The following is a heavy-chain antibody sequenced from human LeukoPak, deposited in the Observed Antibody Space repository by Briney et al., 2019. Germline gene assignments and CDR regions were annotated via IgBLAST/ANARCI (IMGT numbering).Heavy chain of an antibody. Sequence: GGSLRLSCAASGFTFSSYGMHWVRQAPGKGLEWVAVISYDGSNKYYADSVKGRFTISRDNSKNTLYLQMNSLRAEDTAVYYCAKGGYSSGWYEVAYWGQGTLVTVSS. CDR3: AKGGYSSGWYEVAY. CDR1: GFTFSSYG. CDR2: ISYDGSNK. V-gene: IGHV3-30*18. D-gene: IGHD6-19*01. J-gene: IGHJ4*02.